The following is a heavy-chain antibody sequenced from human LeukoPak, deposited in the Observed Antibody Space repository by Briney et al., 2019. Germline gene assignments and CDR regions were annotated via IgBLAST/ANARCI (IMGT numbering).Heavy chain of an antibody. V-gene: IGHV3-23*01. CDR3: AKDGAWLRFDD. CDR2: IIPSGHTT. J-gene: IGHJ4*02. D-gene: IGHD5-12*01. Sequence: GGSLRLSCAASGFTFSSSAMTWVRQAPGKGLEWVSGIIPSGHTTYYADSVRGRFTISRDNSRNTVYLQMKNLRAEDTAVYYCAKDGAWLRFDDWGQGILVSVSS. CDR1: GFTFSSSA.